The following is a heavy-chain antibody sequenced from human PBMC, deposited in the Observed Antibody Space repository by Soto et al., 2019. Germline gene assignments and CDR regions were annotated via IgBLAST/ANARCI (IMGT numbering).Heavy chain of an antibody. CDR1: GFTISSYW. CDR2: INSDGSST. D-gene: IGHD6-13*01. J-gene: IGHJ4*02. V-gene: IGHV3-74*01. CDR3: ARSGSYSSSWYD. Sequence: GGSLRLSWAASGFTISSYWMHWVRQAPGKGLVWVSRINSDGSSTSYADSVKGRFTISRDNAKNTLYLQMNSLRAEDTAVYYCARSGSYSSSWYDWGQGTLVTVSS.